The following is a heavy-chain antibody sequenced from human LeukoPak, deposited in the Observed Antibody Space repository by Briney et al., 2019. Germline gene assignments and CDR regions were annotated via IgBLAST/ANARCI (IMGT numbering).Heavy chain of an antibody. V-gene: IGHV4-59*01. Sequence: PSETLSLTCTVSGGSISSYYWSWIRQPPGKELEWIGYIYYSGSTNYNPSLKSRVTISVDTSKNQFSLKLSSVTAADTAVYYCARGSEDFYYMDVWGKGTTVTISS. CDR1: GGSISSYY. CDR2: IYYSGST. J-gene: IGHJ6*03. CDR3: ARGSEDFYYMDV.